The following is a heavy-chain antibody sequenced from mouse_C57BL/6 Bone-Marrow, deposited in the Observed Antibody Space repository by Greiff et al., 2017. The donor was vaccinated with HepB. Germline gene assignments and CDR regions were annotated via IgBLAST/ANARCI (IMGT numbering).Heavy chain of an antibody. V-gene: IGHV1-9*01. Sequence: QVHVKQSGAELMKPGDSVKLSCKATGYTFTGYCIEWVKQRPGHGLEWIGEILPGSGSTNYNEKFKGKATFTADTSSNTAYSQLSSLTTADAAIYYCARKWGNYPGRYFDYWGQGTTLTVSS. CDR1: GYTFTGYC. D-gene: IGHD2-1*01. CDR3: ARKWGNYPGRYFDY. J-gene: IGHJ2*01. CDR2: ILPGSGST.